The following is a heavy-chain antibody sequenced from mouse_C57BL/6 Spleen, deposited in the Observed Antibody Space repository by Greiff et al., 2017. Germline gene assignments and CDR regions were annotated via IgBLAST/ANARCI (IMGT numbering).Heavy chain of an antibody. Sequence: VQRVESGAELARPGASVKLSCKASGYTFTSYGISWVKQRTGQGLEWIGEIYPRSGNTYYNEKFKGKATLTADKSSSTAYMELRSLTSEDSAVYFCARPDYDEGPFAYWGQGTLVTVSA. CDR2: IYPRSGNT. V-gene: IGHV1-81*01. CDR1: GYTFTSYG. J-gene: IGHJ3*01. CDR3: ARPDYDEGPFAY. D-gene: IGHD2-4*01.